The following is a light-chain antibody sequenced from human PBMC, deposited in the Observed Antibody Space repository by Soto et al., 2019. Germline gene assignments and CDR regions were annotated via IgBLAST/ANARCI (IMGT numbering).Light chain of an antibody. Sequence: EIVFTQSPGTLSLSPGERDTLSCGASQSFTSNYLAWYQQKPGQAPRLLIYGASTRATGIPDRFSGSGSGTDFTLTISRLEPEDFAVYYCHQYGSSPRTFGQGTKVDIK. CDR3: HQYGSSPRT. CDR2: GAS. CDR1: QSFTSNY. V-gene: IGKV3-20*01. J-gene: IGKJ1*01.